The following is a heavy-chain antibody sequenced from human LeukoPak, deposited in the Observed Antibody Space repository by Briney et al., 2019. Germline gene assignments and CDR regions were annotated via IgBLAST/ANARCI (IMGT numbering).Heavy chain of an antibody. Sequence: ASVKVSCKASGGTFSSYTISWVRQAPGQGLEWMGRIIPILGIANYAQKFQGRVTITADKSTSTAYMELSGLRSEDTAVYYCARHDSRPDLWSGYSNVPSTTPFYYYYMDVWGKGTTVTVSS. V-gene: IGHV1-69*02. CDR2: IIPILGIA. CDR1: GGTFSSYT. CDR3: ARHDSRPDLWSGYSNVPSTTPFYYYYMDV. D-gene: IGHD3-3*01. J-gene: IGHJ6*03.